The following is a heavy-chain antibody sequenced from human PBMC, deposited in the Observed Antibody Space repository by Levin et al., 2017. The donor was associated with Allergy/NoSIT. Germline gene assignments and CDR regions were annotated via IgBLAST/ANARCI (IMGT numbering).Heavy chain of an antibody. J-gene: IGHJ4*02. CDR2: ISYDGSNK. V-gene: IGHV3-30*18. Sequence: SCAASGFTFSSYGMHWVRQAPGKGLEWVAVISYDGSNKYYADSVKGRFTISRDNSKNTLYLQMNSLRAEDTAVYYCAKDPFWGQGTLVTVSS. CDR3: AKDPF. CDR1: GFTFSSYG.